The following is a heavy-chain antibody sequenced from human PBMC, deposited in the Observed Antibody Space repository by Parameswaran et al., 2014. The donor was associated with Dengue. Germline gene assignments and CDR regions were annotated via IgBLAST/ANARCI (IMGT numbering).Heavy chain of an antibody. CDR2: IRSKAYGGTT. J-gene: IGHJ6*03. Sequence: VRQMPGKGLEWVGFIRSKAYGGTTKYAAAMEGRFSISRDDSKSIAYLQLSSLKTEDTAVYYCTRDIWASIDSYYYVDVWGKGTTVTVSS. CDR3: TRDIWASIDSYYYVDV. D-gene: IGHD3-16*01. V-gene: IGHV3-49*02.